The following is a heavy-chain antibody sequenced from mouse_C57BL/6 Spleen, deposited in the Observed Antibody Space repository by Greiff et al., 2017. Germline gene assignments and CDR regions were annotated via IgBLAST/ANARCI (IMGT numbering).Heavy chain of an antibody. J-gene: IGHJ1*03. V-gene: IGHV1-19*01. CDR2: INPYNGGT. CDR3: ARVEGGYFDV. CDR1: GYTFTDYY. Sequence: EVQLQQSGPVLVKPGASVKMSCKASGYTFTDYYMNWVKQSHGKSLEWIGVINPYNGGTSYNQKFKGKATLTVDKSSSTAYMELNSLTAEDTAVYYCARVEGGYFDVWGTGTTVTVSS.